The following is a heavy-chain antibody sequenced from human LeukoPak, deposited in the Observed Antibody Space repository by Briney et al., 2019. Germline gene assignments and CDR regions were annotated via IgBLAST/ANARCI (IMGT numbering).Heavy chain of an antibody. CDR2: ISSNGGST. CDR1: GFTFSSYA. Sequence: PGGSLRLSCAASGFTFSSYAMHWVRQAPGKGLEYVSAISSNGGSTYYANFVKGRFTISRDNSKNTLYLQMGSLRAEDMAVYYCARWGARNAFDIWGQGTMVTVSS. J-gene: IGHJ3*02. CDR3: ARWGARNAFDI. D-gene: IGHD1-26*01. V-gene: IGHV3-64*01.